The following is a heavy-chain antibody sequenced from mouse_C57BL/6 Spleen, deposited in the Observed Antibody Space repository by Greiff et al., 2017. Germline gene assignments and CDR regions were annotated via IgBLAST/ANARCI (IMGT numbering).Heavy chain of an antibody. Sequence: VQLQQSGAELVRPGASVTLSCKASGYTFTDYEMHWVKQTPVHGLEWIGAIDPETGGTAYNQKFKGKAILTADKSSSTAYMELRSLTSEDSAVYYCTGSYYDDDAMDYWGQGTSVTVSS. CDR1: GYTFTDYE. V-gene: IGHV1-15*01. D-gene: IGHD2-4*01. CDR3: TGSYYDDDAMDY. J-gene: IGHJ4*01. CDR2: IDPETGGT.